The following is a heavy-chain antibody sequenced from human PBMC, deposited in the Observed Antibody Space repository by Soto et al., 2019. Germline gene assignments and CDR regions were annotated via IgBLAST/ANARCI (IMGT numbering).Heavy chain of an antibody. Sequence: RLSCSASGFTFSSYGMHWVRQAPGKGLEWVAVISYDGSNKYYADSVKGRFTISRDNSKNTLYLQMNSLRAEDTAVYYCAKDPAVAGTFDYWGQGTLVTVSS. J-gene: IGHJ4*02. CDR2: ISYDGSNK. V-gene: IGHV3-30*18. CDR3: AKDPAVAGTFDY. CDR1: GFTFSSYG. D-gene: IGHD6-19*01.